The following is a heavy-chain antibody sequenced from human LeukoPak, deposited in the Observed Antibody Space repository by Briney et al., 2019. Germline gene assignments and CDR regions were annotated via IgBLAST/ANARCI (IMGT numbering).Heavy chain of an antibody. CDR3: ARDRRARFLATSDFDY. D-gene: IGHD3-3*01. Sequence: ASVKVSCKASGYTFTGYYMHWVRQAPGQGLEWMGWINPNSGGTNYAQKFQGRVTMTRDTSISTAYMELSRLRSDDTAVYYCARDRRARFLATSDFDYWGQGTLVTVSS. CDR1: GYTFTGYY. CDR2: INPNSGGT. V-gene: IGHV1-2*02. J-gene: IGHJ4*02.